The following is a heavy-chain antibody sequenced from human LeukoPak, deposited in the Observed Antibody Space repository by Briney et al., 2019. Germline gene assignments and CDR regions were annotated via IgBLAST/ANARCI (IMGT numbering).Heavy chain of an antibody. CDR2: INHSGST. D-gene: IGHD3-16*02. CDR1: GGSFSGYY. Sequence: SETLSLTCAVYGGSFSGYYWSWIRQPPGKGLEWIGEINHSGSTNYNPSLKSRVTISVDTSKNQFSLKLSSVTAADTAVYYCARALYDDYVWGSYRYFDYWGQGTLVTVSS. V-gene: IGHV4-34*01. CDR3: ARALYDDYVWGSYRYFDY. J-gene: IGHJ4*02.